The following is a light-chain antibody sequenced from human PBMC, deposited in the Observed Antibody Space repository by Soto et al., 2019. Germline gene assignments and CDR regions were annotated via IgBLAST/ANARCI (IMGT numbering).Light chain of an antibody. J-gene: IGKJ1*01. V-gene: IGKV1-27*01. CDR1: QGISSY. CDR2: WAS. Sequence: IQLTQSPSSLSASVGDRVTITCRASQGISSYLAWYQQKPGQPPKLLIYWASTRESGVPDRFRGSGSGTDFTLTITSLQAEDVAVYYCQQYYSSKWTFGQGTKVDIK. CDR3: QQYYSSKWT.